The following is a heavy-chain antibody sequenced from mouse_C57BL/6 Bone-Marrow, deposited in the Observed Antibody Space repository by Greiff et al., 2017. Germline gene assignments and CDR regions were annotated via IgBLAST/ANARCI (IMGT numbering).Heavy chain of an antibody. CDR1: GYTFTSYW. V-gene: IGHV1-55*01. CDR3: ADAMDY. J-gene: IGHJ4*01. CDR2: IYPGSGST. Sequence: VQLQESGAELVKPGASVKMSCKASGYTFTSYWITWVKQRPGQGLEWIGDIYPGSGSTNYNEKFKSKATLTVDTSSSTAYMQLSSQTSEDSAVYYCADAMDYWGQGTSVTVSS.